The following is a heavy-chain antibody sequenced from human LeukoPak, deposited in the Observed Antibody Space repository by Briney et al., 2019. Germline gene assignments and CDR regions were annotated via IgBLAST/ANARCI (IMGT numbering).Heavy chain of an antibody. CDR2: IYYSGST. Sequence: SETLSLTCTVSGGSISSYYWSWIRQPPGKGLEWIGYIYYSGSTNYNPSLKSRVTISVDTSKNQFSLKLSSVTAADTAVYYCARRRDYYDSSGYFYFDYWGQGTLVTVSS. J-gene: IGHJ4*02. D-gene: IGHD3-22*01. CDR1: GGSISSYY. CDR3: ARRRDYYDSSGYFYFDY. V-gene: IGHV4-59*12.